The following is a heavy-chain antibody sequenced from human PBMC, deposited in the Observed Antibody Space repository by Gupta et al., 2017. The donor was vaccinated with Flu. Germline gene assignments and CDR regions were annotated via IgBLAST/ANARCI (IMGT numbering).Heavy chain of an antibody. Sequence: EVQLVESGGDLVQPGGSLRLSCAASGFTFTHYWMHWVRQAPGRGLVWVSRINSDGTYTNYADSVEGRFTISRDNAKNTLYLQMNNLKTEDTAVYYCATSSGGWYGANGFWGQGTLVTVSS. CDR2: INSDGTYT. V-gene: IGHV3-74*01. CDR3: ATSSGGWYGANGF. J-gene: IGHJ4*02. CDR1: GFTFTHYW. D-gene: IGHD6-19*01.